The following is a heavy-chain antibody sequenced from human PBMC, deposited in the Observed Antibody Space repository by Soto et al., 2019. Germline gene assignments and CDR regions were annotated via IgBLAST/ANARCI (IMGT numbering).Heavy chain of an antibody. D-gene: IGHD3-16*02. CDR3: ARITPIIVT. CDR2: IYSGGST. CDR1: GFTVNSNY. V-gene: IGHV3-53*01. J-gene: IGHJ5*02. Sequence: HPWGSLRLSRASSGFTVNSNYMSWVRQAPGKGLEWVSVIYSGGSTYYADSVKGRFTISRDNSKNTLYLQMNSLRAEDTAVYYCARITPIIVTWGQGTLVTVSS.